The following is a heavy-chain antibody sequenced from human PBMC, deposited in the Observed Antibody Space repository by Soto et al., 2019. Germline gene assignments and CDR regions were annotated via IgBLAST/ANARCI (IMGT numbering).Heavy chain of an antibody. CDR2: FDPEDGET. CDR3: ATVGTMVRGVYPPEGWFDP. V-gene: IGHV1-24*01. D-gene: IGHD3-10*01. J-gene: IGHJ5*02. Sequence: ASVKVSCKVSGYTLTELSMHWVRQAPGKGLEWMGGFDPEDGETIYAQKFQGRVTMTEDTSTDTAYMELSSLRSEDTAVYYCATVGTMVRGVYPPEGWFDPWGQGTLVTVSS. CDR1: GYTLTELS.